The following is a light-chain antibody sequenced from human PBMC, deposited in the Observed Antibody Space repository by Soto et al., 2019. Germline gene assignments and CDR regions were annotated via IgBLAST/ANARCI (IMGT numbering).Light chain of an antibody. J-gene: IGKJ2*01. CDR1: QSINNC. CDR2: DAS. CDR3: HQYNSDYT. V-gene: IGKV1-5*01. Sequence: DIQMTQSPSTLSAFVGDRVTITCRASQSINNCLAWYQQKPGEAPKLLIYDASSLQSGVHSRFSGSGSGTAFTLTISSLQSDDFATYYCHQYNSDYTFGQGTRLEV.